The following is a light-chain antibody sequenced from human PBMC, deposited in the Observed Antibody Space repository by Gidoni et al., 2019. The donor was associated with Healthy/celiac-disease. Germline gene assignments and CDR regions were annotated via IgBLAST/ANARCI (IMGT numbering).Light chain of an antibody. CDR1: QSVSSSY. Sequence: DIVLTHSPGTLSLSQGERATLSCRASQSVSSSYLAWYQQKPGQAPRLLSYGASSRATGIPDRFSGSGSGTDFTLTISRLEPEDFAVYYCQQYGSSPYTFGQGTKLEIK. J-gene: IGKJ2*01. CDR2: GAS. CDR3: QQYGSSPYT. V-gene: IGKV3-20*01.